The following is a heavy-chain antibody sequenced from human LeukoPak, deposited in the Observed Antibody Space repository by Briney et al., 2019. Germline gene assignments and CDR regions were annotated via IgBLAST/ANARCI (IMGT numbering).Heavy chain of an antibody. CDR3: AKSWDNTIFGVVIQD. D-gene: IGHD3-3*01. Sequence: GGSLRLSCTTSGFTFGDHSMSWFRQAPGKGLEWVGFIRSKTYGGTTDYAASMEGRFSISRDDSKGIVYLQMNSLRAEDTAVYYCAKSWDNTIFGVVIQDWGQGTLVTVSS. CDR1: GFTFGDHS. J-gene: IGHJ4*02. CDR2: IRSKTYGGTT. V-gene: IGHV3-49*03.